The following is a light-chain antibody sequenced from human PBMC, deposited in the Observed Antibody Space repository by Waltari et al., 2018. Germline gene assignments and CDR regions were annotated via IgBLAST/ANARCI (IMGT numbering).Light chain of an antibody. Sequence: TQDPAVSVAVGRTVRITCQGDSLRIYHASWYQQRPGQAPKLLIYDQNARPSGVQGRFSGSISDNTASLTITGAQAEDEAYYYCHSRDVSGVGGTFGGGTKLTVL. CDR3: HSRDVSGVGGT. CDR1: SLRIYH. CDR2: DQN. J-gene: IGLJ2*01. V-gene: IGLV3-19*01.